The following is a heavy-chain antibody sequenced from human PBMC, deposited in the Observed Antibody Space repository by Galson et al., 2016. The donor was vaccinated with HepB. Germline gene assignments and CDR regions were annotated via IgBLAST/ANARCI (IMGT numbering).Heavy chain of an antibody. CDR1: GFTFSSYR. J-gene: IGHJ6*02. D-gene: IGHD1-7*01. V-gene: IGHV3-48*02. CDR3: ARDRKGTTVYNYGMDV. CDR2: ISSSSSSI. Sequence: SLRLSCAASGFTFSSYRMNWVRRAPGKGLEWLSYISSSSSSIYYADSVKGRFTISRDNAKNSLYLQMNSLRDEDTAVYYCARDRKGTTVYNYGMDVWGQGTTVTVSS.